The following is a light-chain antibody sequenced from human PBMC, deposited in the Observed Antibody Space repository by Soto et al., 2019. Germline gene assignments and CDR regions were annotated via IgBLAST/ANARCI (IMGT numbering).Light chain of an antibody. Sequence: DIQLTQSPSFLSASVGNRVTITCRASQGVSNYLAWYQQKPGKAPKLLIYAASTLQRGVSSRFRGSASGTDFTLTIRSLQPADFATYYCQQLNTYPLTVGGGTNVDIK. V-gene: IGKV1-9*01. J-gene: IGKJ4*01. CDR3: QQLNTYPLT. CDR2: AAS. CDR1: QGVSNY.